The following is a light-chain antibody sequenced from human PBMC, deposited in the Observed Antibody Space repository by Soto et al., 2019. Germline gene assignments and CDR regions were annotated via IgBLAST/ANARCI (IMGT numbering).Light chain of an antibody. CDR1: SGSVSSNHY. Sequence: QTVVTQEPSFSVSPGGTVTLTCGLNSGSVSSNHYPSWYQQTPGQAPRTLIYNTNTRSSGVPDRFSASMLGNKAALTITGAQADDESDYYCVLYIGSGIWVFGRGTKLTVL. J-gene: IGLJ3*02. V-gene: IGLV8-61*01. CDR3: VLYIGSGIWV. CDR2: NTN.